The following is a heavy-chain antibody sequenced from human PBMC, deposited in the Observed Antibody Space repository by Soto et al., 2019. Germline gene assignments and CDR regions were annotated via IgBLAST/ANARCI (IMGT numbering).Heavy chain of an antibody. CDR2: ISYDGSNK. CDR1: GFTFSSYG. J-gene: IGHJ6*02. V-gene: IGHV3-30*18. Sequence: GGSLRLSCAASGFTFSSYGMHWVRQAPGKGLEWVAVISYDGSNKYYADSVKGRFTISRDNSKNTLYRQMNSLRAEDTAVYYCAKEYISSGYTEGDNYYYGMDVWGQGTTVTVSS. CDR3: AKEYISSGYTEGDNYYYGMDV. D-gene: IGHD3-22*01.